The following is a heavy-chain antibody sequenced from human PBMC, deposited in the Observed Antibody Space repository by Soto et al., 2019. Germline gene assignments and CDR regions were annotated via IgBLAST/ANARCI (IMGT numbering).Heavy chain of an antibody. V-gene: IGHV1-24*01. Sequence: ASLTGSCTVSGQTLSELSMHWERQAPGEGLEWMGGFDPEDGETIYAQKFQGRVTLTEDTSTDTAYMELSSLRSEDTAVYDCATRYYYDSSGYFLYGLDIWGQGTTVTV. CDR2: FDPEDGET. CDR3: ATRYYYDSSGYFLYGLDI. J-gene: IGHJ3*02. D-gene: IGHD3-22*01. CDR1: GQTLSELS.